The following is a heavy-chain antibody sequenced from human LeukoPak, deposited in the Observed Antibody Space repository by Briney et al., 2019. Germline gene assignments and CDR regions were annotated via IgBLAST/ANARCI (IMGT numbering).Heavy chain of an antibody. CDR1: GFAFSSYA. Sequence: PGGSLRLSCVASGFAFSSYAMTWVRQAPGKGLEWVSAISGNSGSAFYADSVKGRFTISRDNSKNTLYLQTNSLRAEDTAIYYCAKDIVVVPAAGNWFDPWGQGTQVTVSS. CDR3: AKDIVVVPAAGNWFDP. CDR2: ISGNSGSA. V-gene: IGHV3-23*01. D-gene: IGHD2-2*01. J-gene: IGHJ5*02.